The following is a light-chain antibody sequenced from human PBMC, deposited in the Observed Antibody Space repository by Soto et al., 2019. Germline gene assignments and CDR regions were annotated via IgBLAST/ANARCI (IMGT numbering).Light chain of an antibody. V-gene: IGKV3-15*01. J-gene: IGKJ4*01. CDR3: QQYNTSPSLT. CDR2: GAS. Sequence: EIVMTQSPATLSVSPGERATLSCRASQDISNMLAWYQHKPGQAPRLFIYGASTWASGIPFRFSGSGSGTEFTLTISSLQSEDVAFYYCQQYNTSPSLTFGGGTKVEIK. CDR1: QDISNM.